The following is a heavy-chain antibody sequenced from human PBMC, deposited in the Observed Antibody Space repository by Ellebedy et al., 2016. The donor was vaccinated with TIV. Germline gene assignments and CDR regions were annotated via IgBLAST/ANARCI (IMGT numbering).Heavy chain of an antibody. CDR2: IYSAGTT. J-gene: IGHJ2*01. V-gene: IGHV3-53*01. CDR1: GVTVSTNY. Sequence: PGGSLRLSCAAAGVTVSTNYMSWVRQAPGKGLEWVSIIYSAGTTYYADSVKGLFTISRDNSENTLYLQMNSLRAEDTAVYYCVRVLGMQKAGTWSWYLDLWGRGTLVTVSS. CDR3: VRVLGMQKAGTWSWYLDL. D-gene: IGHD6-13*01.